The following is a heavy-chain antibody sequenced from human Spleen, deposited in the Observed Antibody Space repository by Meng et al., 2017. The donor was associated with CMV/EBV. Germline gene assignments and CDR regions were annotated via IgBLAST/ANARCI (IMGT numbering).Heavy chain of an antibody. CDR3: ARDPGYCTSTSCYSGYDLDY. CDR1: GFTFSSYS. CDR2: ISYDGSNK. D-gene: IGHD2-2*02. Sequence: GGSLRLSCAASGFTFSSYSMNWVRQAPGKGLEWVAVISYDGSNKYYADSVKGRFAISRDNSKNTLYLQMNSLRTEDTAVYYCARDPGYCTSTSCYSGYDLDYWGRGTLVTVSS. V-gene: IGHV3-30*03. J-gene: IGHJ4*02.